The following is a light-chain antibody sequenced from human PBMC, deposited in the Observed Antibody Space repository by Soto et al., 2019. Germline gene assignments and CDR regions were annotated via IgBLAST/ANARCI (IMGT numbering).Light chain of an antibody. CDR1: SSDVGGYNY. J-gene: IGLJ3*02. CDR2: GVS. CDR3: QSYDNILSGPL. Sequence: QSALTQPASVSGSPGQSITISCTGSSSDVGGYNYVSWYQHHPDKAPTLMIYGVSHRPSGVSNRFSGSKSGNTASLTISGLQAEDEADYYCQSYDNILSGPLFGGGTKLTVL. V-gene: IGLV2-14*01.